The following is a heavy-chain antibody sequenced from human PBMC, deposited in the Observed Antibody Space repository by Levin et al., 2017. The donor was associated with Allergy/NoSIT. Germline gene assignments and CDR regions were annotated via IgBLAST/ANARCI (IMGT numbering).Heavy chain of an antibody. CDR1: GFTFNKYG. V-gene: IGHV3-30*18. D-gene: IGHD2-2*02. Sequence: GESLKISCAASGFTFNKYGIHWVRQAPGKGLEWVTFISHDGSDKYYGDSVKGRFTISRDNSKDTAYLQMNSLRAEDTTVYYCVKDSIPESWGQGTLVTVSS. J-gene: IGHJ5*02. CDR2: ISHDGSDK. CDR3: VKDSIPES.